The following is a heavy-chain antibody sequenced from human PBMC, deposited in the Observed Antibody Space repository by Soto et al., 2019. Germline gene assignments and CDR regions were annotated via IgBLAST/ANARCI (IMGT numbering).Heavy chain of an antibody. CDR3: ARTDRDFYGLDV. Sequence: EVQLVESGGGLVQPGGSLRLSCAASGFTFRNYDMHWVRQGTGKGLEWVSGISAAGDPDYADSVEGRFTISRENAQNSFFLHMNTLRVGDKAVYYCARTDRDFYGLDVWGQGTTVIVSS. CDR2: ISAAGDP. J-gene: IGHJ6*02. CDR1: GFTFRNYD. V-gene: IGHV3-13*05.